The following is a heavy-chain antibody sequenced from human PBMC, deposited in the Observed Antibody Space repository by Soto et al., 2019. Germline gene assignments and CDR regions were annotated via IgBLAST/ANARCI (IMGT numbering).Heavy chain of an antibody. CDR2: VSGSGDDT. V-gene: IGHV3-23*01. D-gene: IGHD6-19*01. J-gene: IGHJ4*02. CDR3: ASVNSRAWYAGYYFDY. Sequence: EVQLLESGGGLVQPGGSPRLSCAASGFTFTTYAMKWVRQAPGKGLEWVSFVSGSGDDTFYADSVKGRFTISGDNSKNTLFLQMNSLRAEDTAVYYCASVNSRAWYAGYYFDYWGQGTLVIVSS. CDR1: GFTFTTYA.